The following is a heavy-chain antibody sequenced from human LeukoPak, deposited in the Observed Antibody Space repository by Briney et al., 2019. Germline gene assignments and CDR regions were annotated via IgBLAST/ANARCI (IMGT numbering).Heavy chain of an antibody. D-gene: IGHD6-19*01. CDR2: IYYSEST. CDR3: ARQSHSSGSPYYYYYMDV. J-gene: IGHJ6*03. Sequence: SETLSLTCTVSGGSIISSNYFWGWIRQPPGKGLEWIGSIYYSESTYYNSSLKSRVIISADTSKNQFSLKLSSVTAADTAVYYCARQSHSSGSPYYYYYMDVWGKGTTVTISS. CDR1: GGSIISSNYF. V-gene: IGHV4-39*01.